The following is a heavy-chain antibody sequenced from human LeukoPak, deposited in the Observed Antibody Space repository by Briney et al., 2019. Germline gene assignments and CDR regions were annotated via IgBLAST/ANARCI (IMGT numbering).Heavy chain of an antibody. V-gene: IGHV4-59*08. Sequence: SETLSLTCAVYGGSFSGYYWSWIRQPPGKGLEWIGYIYYSGSTNYNPSLKSRVTISVDTSKNQFSLKLSSVTAADTAVYYCARLSGRHAFDIWGQGTMVTVSS. CDR3: ARLSGRHAFDI. CDR1: GGSFSGYY. CDR2: IYYSGST. J-gene: IGHJ3*02.